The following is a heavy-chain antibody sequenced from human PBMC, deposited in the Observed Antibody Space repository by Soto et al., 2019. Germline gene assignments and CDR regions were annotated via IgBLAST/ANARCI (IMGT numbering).Heavy chain of an antibody. V-gene: IGHV3-30-3*01. J-gene: IGHJ6*02. D-gene: IGHD2-15*01. Sequence: QVQLVESGGGVVQPGRSLRLSCAASGFTFSSYAMHWVRQAPGKGLEWVAVISYDGSNKYYADSVKGRFTISRDNSKNTVYLQMNSQRAEETAVNYCAREGVCSGGSCYSSDYYYGMDIWGQGTTVTVSS. CDR2: ISYDGSNK. CDR3: AREGVCSGGSCYSSDYYYGMDI. CDR1: GFTFSSYA.